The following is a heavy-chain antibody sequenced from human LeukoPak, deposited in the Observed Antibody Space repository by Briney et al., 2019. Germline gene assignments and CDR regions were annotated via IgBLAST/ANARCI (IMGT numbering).Heavy chain of an antibody. V-gene: IGHV3-30*18. J-gene: IGHJ4*02. D-gene: IGHD6-13*01. CDR2: ISNDASNK. CDR1: GFTFSNFG. Sequence: GGSLRLSCAASGFTFSNFGMHWVRQAPGKGPQWVAVISNDASNKYSADSVKGRFTISRDNSKNTIYLQMNSLRAEDTAVYYCAKDLRSRIAAAGAPDYWGQGTLVTVSS. CDR3: AKDLRSRIAAAGAPDY.